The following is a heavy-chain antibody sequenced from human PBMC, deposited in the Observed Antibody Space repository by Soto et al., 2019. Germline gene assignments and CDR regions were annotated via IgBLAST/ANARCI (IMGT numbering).Heavy chain of an antibody. J-gene: IGHJ4*02. V-gene: IGHV4-39*01. CDR1: GGSISGTTYY. CDR3: ASQAGGYSYGPFDY. D-gene: IGHD5-18*01. Sequence: QLQLQESGPGLVKPSETLSLTCTVSGGSISGTTYYWDWIRQPPGKGLEWIGSIYYDGSTYYNPSLKSRVTISVDTSKNQFSLKVNYVTAADAAVYFCASQAGGYSYGPFDYWGQGTLVTVSS. CDR2: IYYDGST.